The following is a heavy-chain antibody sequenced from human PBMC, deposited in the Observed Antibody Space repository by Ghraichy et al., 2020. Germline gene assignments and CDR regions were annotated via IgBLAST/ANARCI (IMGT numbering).Heavy chain of an antibody. J-gene: IGHJ6*02. D-gene: IGHD1-26*01. V-gene: IGHV4-34*01. Sequence: SETLSLTCAVYGGSFSGYYWSWIRQPPGKGLEWIGEINHSGSTNYNPSLKSRVTISVDTSKNQFSLKLSSVTAADTAVYYCARDRHLWNSGSYSGGYYYYYGMDVWGQGTTVTVSS. CDR3: ARDRHLWNSGSYSGGYYYYYGMDV. CDR1: GGSFSGYY. CDR2: INHSGST.